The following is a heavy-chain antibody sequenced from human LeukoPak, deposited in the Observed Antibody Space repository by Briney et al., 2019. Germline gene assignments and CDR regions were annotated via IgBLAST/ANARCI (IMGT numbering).Heavy chain of an antibody. Sequence: GGSLRLSCEASGFTFSSYWMHWVRQIPGKGLMWVSRIESNGLTLYADSVSDRVTISSDNGKNTIYLQMNSLRVDDTAIYYCAKAATYFYGSVTYDWFESWGQGTLVTVSS. CDR1: GFTFSSYW. CDR3: AKAATYFYGSVTYDWFES. V-gene: IGHV3-74*01. J-gene: IGHJ5*01. CDR2: IESNGLT. D-gene: IGHD3-10*01.